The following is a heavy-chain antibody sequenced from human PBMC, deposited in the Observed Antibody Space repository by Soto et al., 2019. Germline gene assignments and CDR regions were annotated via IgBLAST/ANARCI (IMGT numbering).Heavy chain of an antibody. Sequence: GSLRLSCAASGFTFSSYAMHWVRQAPGKGLEWVAVISYDGSNKYYADSVKGRFTISRDNSKNTLYLQMNSLRAEDTAVYYCAGGPPACSSTSCYPPSGPWGQGTLVTVSS. CDR2: ISYDGSNK. CDR1: GFTFSSYA. V-gene: IGHV3-30-3*01. J-gene: IGHJ5*02. CDR3: AGGPPACSSTSCYPPSGP. D-gene: IGHD2-2*01.